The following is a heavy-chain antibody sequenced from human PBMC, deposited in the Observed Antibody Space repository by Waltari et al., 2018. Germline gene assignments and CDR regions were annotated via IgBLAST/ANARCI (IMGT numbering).Heavy chain of an antibody. V-gene: IGHV4-59*08. CDR3: ARQGHYDFWTGYYLFDY. D-gene: IGHD3-3*01. CDR2: IYYSGST. Sequence: QVQLQESGPGLVKPSETLSLTCTVSGGSISNYYWSWIRQSPGKGLEWIGSIYYSGSTNCNPSRKSRVTLSVDTSKNHFSLKLSSVTAADTALYYCARQGHYDFWTGYYLFDYWGQGTLVTVSS. CDR1: GGSISNYY. J-gene: IGHJ4*02.